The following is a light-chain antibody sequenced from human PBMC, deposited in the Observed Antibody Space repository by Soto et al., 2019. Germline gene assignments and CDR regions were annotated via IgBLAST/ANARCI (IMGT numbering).Light chain of an antibody. CDR1: QSVSTY. Sequence: EVVLTQSPATMSLYPGEGATLSCRASQSVSTYLGWYQQKPGQAPRLLIFEASKRATGIPDRISGSGSGTDFTLNISSLEPEDFAVYYCQQHGHWPRTFGQGTKVEMK. CDR3: QQHGHWPRT. J-gene: IGKJ1*01. CDR2: EAS. V-gene: IGKV3-11*01.